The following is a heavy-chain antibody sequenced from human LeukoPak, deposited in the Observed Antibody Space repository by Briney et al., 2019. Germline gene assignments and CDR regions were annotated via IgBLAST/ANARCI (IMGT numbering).Heavy chain of an antibody. Sequence: GRSLRLSCAASGFTFDDYAMHWVRQAPGKGLEWVSGISWNSGSIGYADSVKGRFTISRDNAKNSLYLQMNSLRGEDTAVYYCATETGDSPDYWGQGTLVTVSS. J-gene: IGHJ4*02. CDR1: GFTFDDYA. V-gene: IGHV3-9*01. CDR2: ISWNSGSI. D-gene: IGHD2-21*01. CDR3: ATETGDSPDY.